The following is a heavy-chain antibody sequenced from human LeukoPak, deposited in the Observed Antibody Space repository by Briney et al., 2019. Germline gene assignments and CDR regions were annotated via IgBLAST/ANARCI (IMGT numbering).Heavy chain of an antibody. V-gene: IGHV3-48*03. J-gene: IGHJ4*02. CDR1: GFTFSSYE. Sequence: PGGSLRLSCAASGFTFSSYEMNWVRQAPGKGLEWISYISSSGSAIYNAESVKGRFTNSRDNARNSLYLQMNSLRAEDTAVYYCARDQGNWYFDSWGQGTLVTVSS. CDR2: ISSSGSAI. CDR3: ARDQGNWYFDS. D-gene: IGHD1-1*01.